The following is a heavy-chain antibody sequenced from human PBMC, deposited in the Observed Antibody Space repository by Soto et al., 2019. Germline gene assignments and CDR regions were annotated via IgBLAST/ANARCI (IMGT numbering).Heavy chain of an antibody. CDR2: IRNRANSYTT. Sequence: EVQLVESGGGLVQPGGSLRLSCAASGFTFSDHYMDWVRQAPGKGLEWVGRIRNRANSYTTEYAASVKGRFTISRDGSKNSLSLQMNSLKTDDTAVYYCASTYGDFRDFQNWGQGTLVTVSS. J-gene: IGHJ1*01. D-gene: IGHD4-17*01. CDR1: GFTFSDHY. V-gene: IGHV3-72*01. CDR3: ASTYGDFRDFQN.